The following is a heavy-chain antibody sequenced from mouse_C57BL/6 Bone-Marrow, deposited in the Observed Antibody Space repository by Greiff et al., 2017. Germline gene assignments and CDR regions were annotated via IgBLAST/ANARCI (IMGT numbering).Heavy chain of an antibody. V-gene: IGHV6-3*01. Sequence: EVMLVESGGGLVQPGGSMKLSCVASGFTFSNYWMNWVRQSPEKGLEWVAQIRLKSDNYATHYAESVKGRFTISRDDSKSSVYLQMNNLRAEDTGIYYCTGLNSNSFAYWGQGTLVTVSA. CDR2: IRLKSDNYAT. CDR1: GFTFSNYW. J-gene: IGHJ3*01. D-gene: IGHD2-5*01. CDR3: TGLNSNSFAY.